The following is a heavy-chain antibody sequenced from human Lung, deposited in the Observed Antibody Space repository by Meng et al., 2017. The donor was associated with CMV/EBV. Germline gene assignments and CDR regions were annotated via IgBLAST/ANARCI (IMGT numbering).Heavy chain of an antibody. J-gene: IGHJ6*02. Sequence: SETLSLXCTVSGGSVSSGSYYWSWIRQPPGKGLEWIGYIYYSGSTNYNPSLKSRVTISVDTSKNQFSLKLSSVTAADTAVYYCARDYGWGAVTRYYYYGMDVWGQGTTVXVSS. CDR2: IYYSGST. CDR3: ARDYGWGAVTRYYYYGMDV. CDR1: GGSVSSGSYY. V-gene: IGHV4-61*01. D-gene: IGHD3-16*01.